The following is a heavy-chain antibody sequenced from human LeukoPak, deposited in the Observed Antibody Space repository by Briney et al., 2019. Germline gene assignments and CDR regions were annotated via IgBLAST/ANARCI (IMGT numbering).Heavy chain of an antibody. CDR2: IYTSGST. D-gene: IGHD6-13*01. J-gene: IGHJ3*02. V-gene: IGHV4-61*02. Sequence: SETLSLTXTVSGGSISSGSYYWSWIRQPAGKGLEWIGRIYTSGSTNYNPSLKSRVTISVDTSKNQFSLKLSSVTAADTAVYYCARAVAAAGTTWGAFDIWGQGTMVTVSS. CDR3: ARAVAAAGTTWGAFDI. CDR1: GGSISSGSYY.